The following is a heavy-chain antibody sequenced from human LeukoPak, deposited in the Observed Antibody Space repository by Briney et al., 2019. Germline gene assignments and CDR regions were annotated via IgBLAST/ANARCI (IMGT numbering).Heavy chain of an antibody. V-gene: IGHV3-15*01. Sequence: GGSLRLSCAASGFTFSNAWMTWVRQAPGKGLEWVGRIKFKSDGGPTDYAAPVKGRFTISRDDSKNTLYLQMNSLKTEDTAVYYCAKDRRYSYGLKVKGTSGGIDYWGQGTLVTVSS. CDR2: IKFKSDGGPT. D-gene: IGHD5-18*01. J-gene: IGHJ4*02. CDR1: GFTFSNAW. CDR3: AKDRRYSYGLKVKGTSGGIDY.